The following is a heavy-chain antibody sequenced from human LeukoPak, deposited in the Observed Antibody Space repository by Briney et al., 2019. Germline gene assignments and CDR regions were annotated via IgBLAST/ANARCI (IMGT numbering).Heavy chain of an antibody. CDR3: VRSGGGTTPYDC. V-gene: IGHV3-74*01. J-gene: IGHJ4*02. CDR1: GFTLRDYW. Sequence: GGSLRLSCAASGFTLRDYWMNWVRQVPGKGPGWVSHISPDGRNITYADSVKGRFTISRDSAKNTLYLQMNSLRVGDTAVYYCVRSGGGTTPYDCWGQGTLVTVSS. D-gene: IGHD1-7*01. CDR2: ISPDGRNI.